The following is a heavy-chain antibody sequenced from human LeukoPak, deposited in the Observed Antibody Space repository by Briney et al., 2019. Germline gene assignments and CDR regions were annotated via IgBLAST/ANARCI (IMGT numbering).Heavy chain of an antibody. CDR3: AGGGSITIFGVVIIYDAFDI. Sequence: ASVKVSCKASGYTCTDYYIHWVRQAPGQGLEWMGWINPNSGGTNYAQKFQGRVTMTRDTSISTAYMELSRLRSDDTAVYYCAGGGSITIFGVVIIYDAFDIWGQGTMVTVSS. CDR1: GYTCTDYY. CDR2: INPNSGGT. D-gene: IGHD3-3*01. V-gene: IGHV1-2*02. J-gene: IGHJ3*02.